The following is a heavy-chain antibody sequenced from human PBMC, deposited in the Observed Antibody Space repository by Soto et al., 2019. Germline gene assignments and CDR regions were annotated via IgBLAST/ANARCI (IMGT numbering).Heavy chain of an antibody. CDR2: SNHSGGT. CDR3: AGGSVDTVDSSGFYDY. V-gene: IGHV4-34*01. Sequence: AETLSLTCAVYGASFSGHYWSWIRQPPGKGLEWIGESNHSGGTSYNPSLKSRVTISVYTSKSQFSLKLTSVTAADRAVYYCAGGSVDTVDSSGFYDYWGQGTPVTVSS. J-gene: IGHJ4*02. D-gene: IGHD3-22*01. CDR1: GASFSGHY.